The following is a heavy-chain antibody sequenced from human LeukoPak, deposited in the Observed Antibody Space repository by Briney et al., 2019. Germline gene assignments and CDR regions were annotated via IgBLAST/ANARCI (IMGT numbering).Heavy chain of an antibody. D-gene: IGHD3-10*01. V-gene: IGHV4-4*07. CDR3: ARLLNYYRY. Sequence: SETLSLTCTVSGGSISTYCWSWIRQPAGKGLEWIGHICTSGSTNYNPSLKSRVTMSVDTSNNEFSLKLSSVTAADTAVYYCARLLNYYRYWGQGTLVTVSS. CDR1: GGSISTYC. J-gene: IGHJ4*02. CDR2: ICTSGST.